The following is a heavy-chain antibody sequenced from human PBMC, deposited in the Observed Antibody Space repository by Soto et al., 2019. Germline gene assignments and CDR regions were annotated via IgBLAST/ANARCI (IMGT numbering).Heavy chain of an antibody. J-gene: IGHJ4*02. CDR3: ARDGIYDMLNFDY. Sequence: GGSLRLSCAASGFTFSSYWMSWVRQAPGKGLEWVANIKQDGSEKYYVDSVKGRFTISRDNAKNSLYLQMNSLRAEDTAVYYCARDGIYDMLNFDYWGQGTLVTVSS. V-gene: IGHV3-7*01. CDR2: IKQDGSEK. CDR1: GFTFSSYW. D-gene: IGHD3-9*01.